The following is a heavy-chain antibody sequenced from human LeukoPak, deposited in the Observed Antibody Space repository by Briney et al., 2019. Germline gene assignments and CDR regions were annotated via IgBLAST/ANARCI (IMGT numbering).Heavy chain of an antibody. CDR2: ISYDGSNK. CDR1: GFTFSSYA. V-gene: IGHV3-30*04. Sequence: PGGSLRLSCAASGFTFSSYAMHWVRQAPGKGLEWVAVISYDGSNKYYADSVKGRFTISRDNSKNTLCLQMNSLRAEDTAVYYCARENAAAVAATPYFDYWGQGILVTVSS. CDR3: ARENAAAVAATPYFDY. D-gene: IGHD2-15*01. J-gene: IGHJ4*02.